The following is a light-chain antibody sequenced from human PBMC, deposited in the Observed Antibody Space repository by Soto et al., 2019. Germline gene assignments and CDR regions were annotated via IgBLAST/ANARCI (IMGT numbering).Light chain of an antibody. CDR3: QQRHSWPRT. J-gene: IGKJ2*01. V-gene: IGKV3-11*01. CDR2: DAS. CDR1: QNVGTY. Sequence: EIVLTQSPATLSLSPGERANLSCRASQNVGTYLDWYQQKPGQTPRLLIHDASNRATGIPARFSGSGSGTDFTLTISTLEAEDFAIYYCQQRHSWPRTFGQGTKLEIK.